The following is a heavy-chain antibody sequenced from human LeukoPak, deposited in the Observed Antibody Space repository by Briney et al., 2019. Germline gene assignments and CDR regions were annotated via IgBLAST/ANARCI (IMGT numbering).Heavy chain of an antibody. CDR3: AREAAYYFDY. J-gene: IGHJ4*02. CDR1: GFTLSSYE. CDR2: ISDSGSTI. Sequence: TGGSLRLSYAAPGFTLSSYEMHWVRQAPGKGPEWVSYISDSGSTIYYADSVKGRITISRDNAKNSLYLQMNSLRADDTAVYYCAREAAYYFDYWGQGPVVAVSS. V-gene: IGHV3-48*03. D-gene: IGHD2-15*01.